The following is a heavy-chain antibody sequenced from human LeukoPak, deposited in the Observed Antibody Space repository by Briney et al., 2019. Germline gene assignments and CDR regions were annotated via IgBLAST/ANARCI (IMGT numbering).Heavy chain of an antibody. CDR1: GFTFSSYW. CDR3: ARDGWWQFIAVAITSYFDG. Sequence: GGSLRLSCAASGFTFSSYWMSWVRQAPGKGLEWVANIKPDGSEKYYVDSVKGRFTISRDNAKNSLDLQMNSLRAEDTAVYYCARDGWWQFIAVAITSYFDGWGQGTLVTVSS. D-gene: IGHD6-19*01. V-gene: IGHV3-7*01. J-gene: IGHJ4*02. CDR2: IKPDGSEK.